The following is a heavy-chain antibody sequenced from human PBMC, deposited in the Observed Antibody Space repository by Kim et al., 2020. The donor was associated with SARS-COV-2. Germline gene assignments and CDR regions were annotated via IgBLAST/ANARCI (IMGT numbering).Heavy chain of an antibody. CDR2: ISAYNGNT. V-gene: IGHV1-18*04. CDR1: GYTLTSYG. D-gene: IGHD2-21*02. Sequence: ASVKVSCKASGYTLTSYGISWVRQAPGQGLEWMGWISAYNGNTNYAQKLQGRVTMTTDTSTSTAYMELRSLRSDDTAVYYCARQVCGGDCYSWEYYYGMDVWGQGTTVTVSS. J-gene: IGHJ6*02. CDR3: ARQVCGGDCYSWEYYYGMDV.